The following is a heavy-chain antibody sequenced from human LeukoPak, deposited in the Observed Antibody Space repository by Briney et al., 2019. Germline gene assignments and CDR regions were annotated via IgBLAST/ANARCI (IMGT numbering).Heavy chain of an antibody. D-gene: IGHD3-22*01. CDR3: TQQDSSTYYQIFH. Sequence: PGGSLRLSCAASGFIFSGSAMHWVRQASGKGLEWVGRIRSKANSYATAYAASVKGRFTISRDDTKNTAYLQMNSLKTEDTAVYYCTQQDSSTYYQIFHWGQGTLVTVSS. V-gene: IGHV3-73*01. CDR1: GFIFSGSA. J-gene: IGHJ4*02. CDR2: IRSKANSYAT.